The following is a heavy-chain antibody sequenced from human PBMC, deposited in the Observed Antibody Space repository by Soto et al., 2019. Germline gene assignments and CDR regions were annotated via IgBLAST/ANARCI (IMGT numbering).Heavy chain of an antibody. Sequence: EVQLLESGGGLVQPGGSLRLSCAASGFTFSTYAMSWVRQGPGKGLEWVSAISGSGGNSTFYGDSVKGRFTISRDNSKNTLELQMNSLGAEDTAVYYCAKGGGSCCFEHWGQGTLVTVSS. CDR1: GFTFSTYA. CDR2: ISGSGGNST. J-gene: IGHJ4*02. CDR3: AKGGGSCCFEH. V-gene: IGHV3-23*01. D-gene: IGHD2-15*01.